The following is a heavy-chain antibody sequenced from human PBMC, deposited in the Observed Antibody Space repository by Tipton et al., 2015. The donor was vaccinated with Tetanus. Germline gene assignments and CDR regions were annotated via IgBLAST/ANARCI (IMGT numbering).Heavy chain of an antibody. CDR2: IWYDGSNK. CDR1: GFTFSSYG. V-gene: IGHV3-33*01. D-gene: IGHD1-26*01. CDR3: ARRFLFGGSYRYFDY. Sequence: SLRLSCAASGFTFSSYGMHWVRQAPGKGLEWVAVIWYDGSNKYYTDSVKGRFTISRDNSKNTLYLQMNSLRAEDTAVYYCARRFLFGGSYRYFDYWGQGTLVTVSS. J-gene: IGHJ4*02.